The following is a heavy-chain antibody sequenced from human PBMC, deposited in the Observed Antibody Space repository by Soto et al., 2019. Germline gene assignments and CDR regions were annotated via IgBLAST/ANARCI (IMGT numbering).Heavy chain of an antibody. CDR2: INAGNGNT. CDR3: ARDLASSGWFDP. V-gene: IGHV1-3*05. J-gene: IGHJ5*02. CDR1: GYTFTSYA. Sequence: QVQLVQSGAEEKKPGASVKVSCKASGYTFTSYAMHWVRQAPGQRLEWMGWINAGNGNTKYSQKFQGRVTITRDTSASTAYMELSSLRSADTAVYYCARDLASSGWFDPWGQGTLVTVSS. D-gene: IGHD6-19*01.